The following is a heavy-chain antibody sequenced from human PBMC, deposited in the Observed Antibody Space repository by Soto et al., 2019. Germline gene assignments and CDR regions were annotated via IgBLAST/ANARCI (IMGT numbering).Heavy chain of an antibody. D-gene: IGHD4-4*01. CDR2: IIPIFGTA. V-gene: IGHV1-69*13. CDR1: GGTFSSYA. CDR3: ATPWDGYSNYGMDV. J-gene: IGHJ6*02. Sequence: ASVKVSCKASGGTFSSYAISWVRQAPGQGLEWMGGIIPIFGTANYAQKFQGRVTITADESTSTAYMELSSLRSGDTAVYYAATPWDGYSNYGMDVWGQGTTVTVSS.